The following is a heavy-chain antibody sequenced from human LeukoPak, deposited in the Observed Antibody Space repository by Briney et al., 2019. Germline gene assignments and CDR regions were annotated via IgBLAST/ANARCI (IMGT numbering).Heavy chain of an antibody. Sequence: ASVKVSCKASGYTFTSYCMHWVRQAPGQGLEWRGIINPSGGSTSYAQKFQGGVTMTRDTSTSTVYMELSSLRSEDTAVYYCAREGTLAAAGLNWFDPWGQGTLVTVSS. J-gene: IGHJ5*02. D-gene: IGHD6-13*01. V-gene: IGHV1-46*01. CDR2: INPSGGST. CDR1: GYTFTSYC. CDR3: AREGTLAAAGLNWFDP.